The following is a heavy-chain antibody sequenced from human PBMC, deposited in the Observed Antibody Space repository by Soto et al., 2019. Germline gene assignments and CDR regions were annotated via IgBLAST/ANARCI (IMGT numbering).Heavy chain of an antibody. J-gene: IGHJ5*02. CDR1: GGSFSGYY. CDR2: INHSGST. CDR3: ARGKFSFRWFDP. V-gene: IGHV4-34*01. D-gene: IGHD3-16*01. Sequence: SETLSLTCAVYGGSFSGYYWSWIRQPPGKGLGWIGEINHSGSTNYNPSLKSRVTISVDTSKNQFSLKLSSVTAADTAVYYCARGKFSFRWFDPWGQGTLVTVSS.